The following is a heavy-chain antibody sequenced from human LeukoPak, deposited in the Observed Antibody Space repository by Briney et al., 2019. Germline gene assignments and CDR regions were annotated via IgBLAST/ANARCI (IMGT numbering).Heavy chain of an antibody. Sequence: GASVKVSCKASGYTFTSYDINWVRQATGQGLEWMGWMNPNSGNTGYAQKFQGRVTMTRNTSISTAYMELSSLRSEDTAVYYCARGFYSSGWHKNGNVYGMDVRGQGTTVTVSS. V-gene: IGHV1-8*01. D-gene: IGHD6-19*01. J-gene: IGHJ6*02. CDR3: ARGFYSSGWHKNGNVYGMDV. CDR1: GYTFTSYD. CDR2: MNPNSGNT.